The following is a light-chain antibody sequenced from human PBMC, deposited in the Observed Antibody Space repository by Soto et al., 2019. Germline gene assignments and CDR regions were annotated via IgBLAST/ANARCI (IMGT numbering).Light chain of an antibody. J-gene: IGKJ1*01. Sequence: EIVLTQSPDTLSLSPGERATLSCRASQSISSSYLAWYQQRPGQAPRLLIYGASSRATGIPDRFSGSGSGTEFTLTISRLEPEDFAVYYCQQYGSSSWKFGQGNKVDIK. CDR1: QSISSSY. CDR3: QQYGSSSWK. CDR2: GAS. V-gene: IGKV3-20*01.